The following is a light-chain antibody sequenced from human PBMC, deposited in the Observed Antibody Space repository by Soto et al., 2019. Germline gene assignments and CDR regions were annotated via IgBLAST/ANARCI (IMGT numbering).Light chain of an antibody. CDR2: DAS. Sequence: DIQMTQSPSTLSASVGDRVTITCRASQSISSWLAWYQQKPGKAPKLLIYDASSLESGVPSRFSGSGSGTEFTLTISSLQPDDFATYYCQQYNSYPYTGGQATKLEIK. CDR3: QQYNSYPYT. J-gene: IGKJ2*01. CDR1: QSISSW. V-gene: IGKV1-5*01.